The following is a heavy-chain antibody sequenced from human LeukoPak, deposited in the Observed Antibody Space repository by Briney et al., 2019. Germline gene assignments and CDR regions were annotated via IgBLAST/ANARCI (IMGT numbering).Heavy chain of an antibody. V-gene: IGHV4-34*01. J-gene: IGHJ4*02. CDR1: GGSFSGYY. CDR3: ARGQWFRAF. Sequence: ASETLSLTCAVYGGSFSGYYWTWIRHPPGKGLEWIGEIHYSGSATYNPSLKSRVTISVDTSKNQFSLKMNSVTAADTAVYYCARGQWFRAFWSRGTPVTVSS. D-gene: IGHD3-10*01. CDR2: IHYSGSA.